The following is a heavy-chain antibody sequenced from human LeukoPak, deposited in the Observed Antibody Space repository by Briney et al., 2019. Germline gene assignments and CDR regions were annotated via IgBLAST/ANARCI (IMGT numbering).Heavy chain of an antibody. V-gene: IGHV3-53*04. CDR2: IYSGGST. Sequence: PGGSLRLSCAASGFTFSSYAMSWVRQAPGKGLEWVSVIYSGGSTYYADSVKGRFTISRHNSKNTLYLQMNSLRAEDTAVYYCARAIGSPGDYWGQGTLVTVSS. J-gene: IGHJ4*02. CDR1: GFTFSSYA. D-gene: IGHD1-26*01. CDR3: ARAIGSPGDY.